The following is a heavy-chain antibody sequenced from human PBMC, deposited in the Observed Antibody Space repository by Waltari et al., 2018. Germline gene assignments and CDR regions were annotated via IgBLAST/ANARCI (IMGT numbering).Heavy chain of an antibody. CDR1: GDSVPSSSHY. CDR2: IFQRGSA. D-gene: IGHD3-16*01. Sequence: QVQLQESGPGQVKPSETLSLTCNVSGDSVPSSSHYLVWIRLAPGKGLEWIGSIFQRGSAYYNPSLKSRLTISLDTSKNQFSLSLSAVTAADTAVYYCAKHLYTGRVNLFNYFDYWGQGTLVTVSS. V-gene: IGHV4-39*07. CDR3: AKHLYTGRVNLFNYFDY. J-gene: IGHJ4*02.